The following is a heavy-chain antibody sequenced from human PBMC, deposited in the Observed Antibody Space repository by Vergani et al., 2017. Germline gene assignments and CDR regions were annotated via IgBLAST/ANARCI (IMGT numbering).Heavy chain of an antibody. J-gene: IGHJ4*02. V-gene: IGHV3-74*01. D-gene: IGHD3-10*01. CDR3: ANSWFGELLN. CDR2: ITSDGSST. CDR1: GFTFSSYW. Sequence: EVQLVESGGGLVQPGGSLRLSCAASGFTFSSYWMHWVRQAPGKGRVWVSRITSDGSSTSYADAVKGRFTISRDNAKNTLYLQMNSLRAEDTAVYYCANSWFGELLNWGQGTLVTVSS.